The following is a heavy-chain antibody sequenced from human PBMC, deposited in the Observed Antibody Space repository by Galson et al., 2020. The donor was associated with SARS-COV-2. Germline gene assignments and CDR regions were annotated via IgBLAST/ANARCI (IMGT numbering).Heavy chain of an antibody. D-gene: IGHD3-22*01. Sequence: GGSLRLSCAASGFTFSSYGMHWVRQAPGKGLEWVAVISYDGSNKYYADSVKGRFTISRDNSKNTLYLQMNSLRAEDTAVYYCAKGSYYDSSGYYDAFDIWGQGTMVTVSS. V-gene: IGHV3-30*18. CDR3: AKGSYYDSSGYYDAFDI. CDR1: GFTFSSYG. CDR2: ISYDGSNK. J-gene: IGHJ3*02.